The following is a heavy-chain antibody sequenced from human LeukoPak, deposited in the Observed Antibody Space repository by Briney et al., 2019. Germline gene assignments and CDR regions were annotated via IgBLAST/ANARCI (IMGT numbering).Heavy chain of an antibody. V-gene: IGHV3-74*01. CDR3: ARGGRGTYLNDY. CDR2: IKFDESAT. Sequence: QPGGSLRLSCAASGFTFSSYWMPWVRQAPGKGLVWVARIKFDESATNYADSVKGRFTISRDNDRNTVYLQMNSLRGEDTAVYYCARGGRGTYLNDYWGQGTLVTVSS. D-gene: IGHD1-26*01. J-gene: IGHJ4*02. CDR1: GFTFSSYW.